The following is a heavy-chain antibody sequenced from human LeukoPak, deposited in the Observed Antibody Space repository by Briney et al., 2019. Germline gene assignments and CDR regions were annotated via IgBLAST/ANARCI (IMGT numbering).Heavy chain of an antibody. CDR3: ASSYCSGGSCYPYYFDY. J-gene: IGHJ4*02. CDR2: SYYSGST. CDR1: GSSISSYY. Sequence: SETLSLTCTVSGSSISSYYWNWIRQPPGKGLKWIGYSYYSGSTNYNPSPKSRVTISVDTSKNQFSLKLSSVTAADTAVYYCASSYCSGGSCYPYYFDYWGQGTLVTVSS. D-gene: IGHD2-15*01. V-gene: IGHV4-59*08.